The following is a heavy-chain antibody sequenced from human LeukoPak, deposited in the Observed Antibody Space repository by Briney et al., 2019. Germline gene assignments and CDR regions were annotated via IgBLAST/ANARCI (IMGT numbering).Heavy chain of an antibody. CDR2: IYYSGST. D-gene: IGHD3-3*01. Sequence: SETLSLTCTVSGGSISSSSYYWGWIRQPPGQGLEWIGSIYYSGSTYYNPSLKSRVTISVDTSKNQFSLKLSSVTAADTAVYYCARRSISLSDWFDPWGQGTLVTVSS. J-gene: IGHJ5*02. CDR3: ARRSISLSDWFDP. V-gene: IGHV4-39*01. CDR1: GGSISSSSYY.